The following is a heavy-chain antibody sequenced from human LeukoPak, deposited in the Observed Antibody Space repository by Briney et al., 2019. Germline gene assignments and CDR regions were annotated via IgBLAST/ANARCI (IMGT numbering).Heavy chain of an antibody. D-gene: IGHD1-1*01. J-gene: IGHJ4*02. CDR1: GYTFTGYY. CDR3: AINPTTGTTTPFDY. CDR2: INPNSGGT. V-gene: IGHV1-2*06. Sequence: GASVKVSCKASGYTFTGYYMHWVRQAPGQGLEWMGRINPNSGGTNYAQKFQGRVTMTRDTSISTAYMELSRLSSDDTAVYYCAINPTTGTTTPFDYWGQGTLVTVSS.